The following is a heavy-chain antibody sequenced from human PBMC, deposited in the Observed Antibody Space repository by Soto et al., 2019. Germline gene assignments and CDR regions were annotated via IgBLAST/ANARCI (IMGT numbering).Heavy chain of an antibody. CDR1: GYTFTGYY. CDR2: INPNSGGT. Sequence: QVQLVQSGAEVKKPGASVKVSCKASGYTFTGYYMHWVRQAPGQGLEWVGWINPNSGGTNYAQKFQGWVTMTRDTSISTAYMELSRLRSDDTAVYYCATTTSPGWAWGMDYWGQGTLVTVSS. J-gene: IGHJ4*02. CDR3: ATTTSPGWAWGMDY. D-gene: IGHD3-16*01. V-gene: IGHV1-2*04.